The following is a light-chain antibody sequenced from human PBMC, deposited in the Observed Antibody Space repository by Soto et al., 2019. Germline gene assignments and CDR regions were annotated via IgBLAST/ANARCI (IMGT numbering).Light chain of an antibody. V-gene: IGKV3-20*01. CDR3: QQYSTSPT. J-gene: IGKJ5*01. CDR1: QSVSSSF. Sequence: EIVLTQSPGTLSLSPGERATLSCRASQSVSSSFLAWYQQKVGQAPRLLIYGASSRATGIPDRFSGSGSGTDFTLTISRLEPEDFAVYYCQQYSTSPTFGEGTRLEIK. CDR2: GAS.